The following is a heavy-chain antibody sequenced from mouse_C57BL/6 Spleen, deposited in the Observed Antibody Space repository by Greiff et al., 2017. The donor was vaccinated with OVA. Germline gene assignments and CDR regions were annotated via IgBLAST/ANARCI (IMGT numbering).Heavy chain of an antibody. V-gene: IGHV1-15*01. CDR3: TRREFITTVVDY. Sequence: VKLQESGAELVRPGASVTLSCKASGYTFTDYEMHWVKQTPVHGLEWIGAIDPETGGTAYNQKFKGKAILTADKSSSTAYMELRSLTSEDSAVYYCTRREFITTVVDYWGQGTTLTVSS. CDR1: GYTFTDYE. J-gene: IGHJ2*01. D-gene: IGHD1-1*01. CDR2: IDPETGGT.